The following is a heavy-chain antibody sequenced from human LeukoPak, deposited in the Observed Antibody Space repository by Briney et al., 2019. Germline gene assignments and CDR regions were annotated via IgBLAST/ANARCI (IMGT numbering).Heavy chain of an antibody. J-gene: IGHJ4*02. CDR2: ISAYNGDT. D-gene: IGHD1-26*01. Sequence: ASVKVSCKASGYSFTSYYMHWVRQAPGQGLEWMGWISAYNGDTKYAQKLQGRLTMTTDTSTSTAYMDLRTLRSDDAAVYYCARSPVVGPTRVDYWGQGTLVTVSS. CDR3: ARSPVVGPTRVDY. CDR1: GYSFTSYY. V-gene: IGHV1-18*04.